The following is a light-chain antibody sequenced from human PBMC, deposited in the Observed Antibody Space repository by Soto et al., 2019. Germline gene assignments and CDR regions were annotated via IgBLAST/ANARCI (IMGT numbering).Light chain of an antibody. Sequence: QPVLTQSPSASASLGASVKLTCTLSSGHNNYAIAWHQQQPEKGPRYLMKLNSDGSHSKGDGIPDRFSGSSSGTERYLTISSLQFEDEADYYCQTWGTGIVVFGGGTKLTVL. CDR1: SGHNNYA. V-gene: IGLV4-69*01. CDR3: QTWGTGIVV. J-gene: IGLJ2*01. CDR2: LNSDGSH.